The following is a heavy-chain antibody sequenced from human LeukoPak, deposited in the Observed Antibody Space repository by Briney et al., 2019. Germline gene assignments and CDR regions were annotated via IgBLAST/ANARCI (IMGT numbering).Heavy chain of an antibody. J-gene: IGHJ1*01. D-gene: IGHD3-22*01. V-gene: IGHV3-74*01. Sequence: GESLKISCAASGFTFSRYWMHWVRQAPGKGLVWFSRIKSDGSTNYADSVKGRFTISRDNAKNTVSLQMNSLRAEDTGVYYCARAPAEIGGYYPEYFRHWGQGTLVTVSS. CDR2: IKSDGST. CDR3: ARAPAEIGGYYPEYFRH. CDR1: GFTFSRYW.